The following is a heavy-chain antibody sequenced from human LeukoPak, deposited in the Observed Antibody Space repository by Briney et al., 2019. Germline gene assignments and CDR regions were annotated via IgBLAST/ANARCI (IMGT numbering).Heavy chain of an antibody. Sequence: PGGSLRLSCAASGFTFSSYWISWVRQAPGKGLEWVANIKQDGSEKYYVDSVKGRFTISRDNAKNSLYLQMNSLRAEDTAVYYCAGGIVGATLGYWGQGTLVTVSS. CDR3: AGGIVGATLGY. J-gene: IGHJ4*02. D-gene: IGHD1-26*01. CDR1: GFTFSSYW. CDR2: IKQDGSEK. V-gene: IGHV3-7*04.